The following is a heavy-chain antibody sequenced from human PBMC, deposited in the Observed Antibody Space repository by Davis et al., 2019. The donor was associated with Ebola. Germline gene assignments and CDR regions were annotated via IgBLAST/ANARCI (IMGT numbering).Heavy chain of an antibody. CDR3: ARVRFLEWLLFQDGMDV. D-gene: IGHD3-3*01. J-gene: IGHJ6*04. CDR2: INTNTGNP. Sequence: AASVKVSCKASGYTFTSYDVSWVRQATGQGLEWMGWINTNTGNPTYAQGFTGRFVFSLDTSVSTAYLQISSLKAEDTAVYYCARVRFLEWLLFQDGMDVWGKGTTVTVSS. V-gene: IGHV7-4-1*02. CDR1: GYTFTSYD.